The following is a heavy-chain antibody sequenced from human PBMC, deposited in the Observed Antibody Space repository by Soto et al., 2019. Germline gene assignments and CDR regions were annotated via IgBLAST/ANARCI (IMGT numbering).Heavy chain of an antibody. V-gene: IGHV3-23*01. Sequence: EVQLLESGGGLVQPGGSLRLSCAASGFTFSSYAMSWVRQAPGKGLEWVSAISGSGGSTYYADSVKCRFTISRVNSKSTLYLQMNSLRAEDTAVYYCAKQNPVSYSLYDCYGMDVWGQGTTVTVSS. CDR1: GFTFSSYA. J-gene: IGHJ6*02. CDR2: ISGSGGST. D-gene: IGHD5-18*01. CDR3: AKQNPVSYSLYDCYGMDV.